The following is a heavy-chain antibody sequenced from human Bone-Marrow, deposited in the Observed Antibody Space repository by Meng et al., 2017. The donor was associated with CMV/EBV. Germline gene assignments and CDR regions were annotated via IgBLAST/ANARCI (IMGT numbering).Heavy chain of an antibody. Sequence: GESLKISCAASGFTFSSYAMHWVRQAPGKGLEWVAVISYDGSNKYYADSVKGRFTISRDNSKNTLYLQMNSLRAADTAVYYCAKEGSGSYFYWGQGTLVTVSS. D-gene: IGHD1-26*01. CDR2: ISYDGSNK. V-gene: IGHV3-30-3*01. CDR1: GFTFSSYA. CDR3: AKEGSGSYFY. J-gene: IGHJ4*02.